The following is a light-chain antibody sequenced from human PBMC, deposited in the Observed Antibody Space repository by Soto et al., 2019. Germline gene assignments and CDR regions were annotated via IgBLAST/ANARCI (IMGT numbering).Light chain of an antibody. CDR3: QQYNSSPK. J-gene: IGKJ1*01. Sequence: DIQMTQSPSTLSASVGDRVTITCRASQSISSWLAWYQQKPGKAPKLLIYDASSLESGVPSRFSGSGSGTEFTLTISSLQPDDFATYYCQQYNSSPKFGQGTRWIS. CDR2: DAS. V-gene: IGKV1-5*01. CDR1: QSISSW.